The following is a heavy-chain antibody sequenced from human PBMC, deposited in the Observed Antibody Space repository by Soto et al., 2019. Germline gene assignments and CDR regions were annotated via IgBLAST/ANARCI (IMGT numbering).Heavy chain of an antibody. CDR3: ARGMTTVTTYDD. CDR2: IYHSGST. V-gene: IGHV4-30-2*01. Sequence: PSETLSLTCGVSGGSISSGGYSWSWIRQPPGKGLEWIGYIYHSGSTYYNPSLKSRVTISVDRSKNQFSLKLSSVTAADTAVYYCARGMTTVTTYDDWGQGTLVTVSS. J-gene: IGHJ4*02. D-gene: IGHD4-17*01. CDR1: GGSISSGGYS.